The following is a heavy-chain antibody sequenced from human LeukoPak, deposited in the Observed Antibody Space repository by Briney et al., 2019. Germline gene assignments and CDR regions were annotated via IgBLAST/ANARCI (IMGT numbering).Heavy chain of an antibody. V-gene: IGHV4-59*01. CDR3: ARSGAAAGTEDPYYYYYYYMDV. Sequence: SETLSLTCTVSGGSISSYYWSWIRQPPGKGLEWIGYIYYSGSTNHNPSLKSRVTISVDTSKNQFSLKLSSVTAADTAVYYCARSGAAAGTEDPYYYYYYYMDVWGKGTTVTVSS. J-gene: IGHJ6*03. D-gene: IGHD6-13*01. CDR1: GGSISSYY. CDR2: IYYSGST.